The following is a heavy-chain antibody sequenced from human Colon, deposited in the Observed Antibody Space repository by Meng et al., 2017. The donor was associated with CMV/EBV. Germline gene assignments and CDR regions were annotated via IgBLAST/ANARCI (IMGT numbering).Heavy chain of an antibody. D-gene: IGHD5/OR15-5a*01. CDR2: INPNNDDT. CDR3: ARDRASLYYQFDS. V-gene: IGHV1-2*02. J-gene: IGHJ4*02. CDR1: GYTFIGYY. Sequence: QVQWGQSGAEVKKPGAPVRVSCKASGYTFIGYYIHWVRQAPGQGLEWMGRINPNNDDTNYAQKFQGRVTMTRDTSTSTVYMELDGLTSDDTATYYCARDRASLYYQFDSWGQGTLVTVSS.